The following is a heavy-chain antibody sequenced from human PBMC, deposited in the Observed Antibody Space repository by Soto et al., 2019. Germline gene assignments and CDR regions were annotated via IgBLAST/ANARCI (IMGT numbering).Heavy chain of an antibody. Sequence: PGGSLRLSCAASGFTFSSYAMHWVRQAPGKGLEWVAVISYDGSNKYYADSVKGRFTISRDNSKNTLYLQMNSLRAEDTAVYYCARDGKRITIFGVVILGRFDYWGQGTLVTVSS. CDR3: ARDGKRITIFGVVILGRFDY. CDR2: ISYDGSNK. V-gene: IGHV3-30-3*01. CDR1: GFTFSSYA. D-gene: IGHD3-3*01. J-gene: IGHJ4*02.